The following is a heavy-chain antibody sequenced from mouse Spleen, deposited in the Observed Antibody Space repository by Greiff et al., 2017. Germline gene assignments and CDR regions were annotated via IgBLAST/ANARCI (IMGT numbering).Heavy chain of an antibody. CDR1: GYTFTDYY. V-gene: IGHV1-26*01. CDR2: INPNNGGT. Sequence: EVQLQQSGPELVKPGASVKISCKASGYTFTDYYMNWVKQSHGKSLEWIGDINPNNGGTSYNQKFKGKATLTVDKSSSTAYMELRSLTSEDSAVYYCAAYYRYYFDYWGQGTTLTVSS. D-gene: IGHD2-14*01. CDR3: AAYYRYYFDY. J-gene: IGHJ2*01.